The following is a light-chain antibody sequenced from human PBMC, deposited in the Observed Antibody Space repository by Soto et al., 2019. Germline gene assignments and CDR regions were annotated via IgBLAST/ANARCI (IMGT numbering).Light chain of an antibody. Sequence: EIVLTQSPATLSLSPGERATLSCRASQSVSSYLAWYQQKPGQAPRLLIYDASNRATGIPARFSGSGSGTEFTLTISSLQSEDFAVYYCQQYNNWPLTFGQGTRLEIK. V-gene: IGKV3-11*01. CDR3: QQYNNWPLT. J-gene: IGKJ5*01. CDR2: DAS. CDR1: QSVSSY.